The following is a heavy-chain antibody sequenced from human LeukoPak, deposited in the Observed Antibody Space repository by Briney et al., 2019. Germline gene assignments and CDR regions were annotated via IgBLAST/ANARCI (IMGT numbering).Heavy chain of an antibody. CDR2: IRSKAYGGTT. V-gene: IGHV3-49*03. Sequence: GGSLRLSCSASGFTFDNHVMSWFRQAPGKGLEWVGFIRSKAYGGTTEYAASVKGRFTISRDDSTSIAYLQMNSLKTEDTAVYYCTPTQGSYWGQGTLVTVSS. J-gene: IGHJ4*02. CDR1: GFTFDNHV. CDR3: TPTQGSY. D-gene: IGHD3-10*01.